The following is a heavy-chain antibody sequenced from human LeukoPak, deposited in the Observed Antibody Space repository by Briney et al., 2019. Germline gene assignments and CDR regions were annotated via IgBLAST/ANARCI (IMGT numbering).Heavy chain of an antibody. CDR1: GGSISSSSFY. CDR2: VYYSRSRST. Sequence: SETLSLTCTVSGGSISSSSFYWGWIRQPPGKGLEWIGSVYYSRSRSTFYNPSLKSRLTISVDTSQNQLSLKLSSVTAADTAVYFCARESFGGDSYFDPWGQGTLVTVSS. D-gene: IGHD2-21*02. V-gene: IGHV4-39*01. J-gene: IGHJ5*02. CDR3: ARESFGGDSYFDP.